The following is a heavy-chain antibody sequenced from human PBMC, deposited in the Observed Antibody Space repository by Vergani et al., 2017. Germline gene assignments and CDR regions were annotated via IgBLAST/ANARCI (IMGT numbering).Heavy chain of an antibody. J-gene: IGHJ3*02. CDR2: IYSGGST. D-gene: IGHD3-22*01. CDR1: GFTVSTNY. V-gene: IGHV3-53*01. CDR3: ASLDYYDSSGYFWASATSNAFDI. Sequence: EMQLVESGGGLIQPGGSLRLSCAASGFTVSTNYMNWVRQAPGKGLEWVSVIYSGGSTYYADSVKGRFTISRDNSKNTMYLQMDSLRAEDTAVYYCASLDYYDSSGYFWASATSNAFDIWGQGTVVTVSS.